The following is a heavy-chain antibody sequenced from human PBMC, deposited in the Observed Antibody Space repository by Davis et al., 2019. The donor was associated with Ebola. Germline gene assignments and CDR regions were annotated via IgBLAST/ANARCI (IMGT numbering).Heavy chain of an antibody. Sequence: PGGSLRLSCAASGFTFSSYAMHWVRQAPGKGLEWVAVISYDGSNKYYADSVKGRFTISRDNSKNTLYLQMNSLRAEDTAVYYCARHSIHENWFDPWGQGTLVTVSS. CDR1: GFTFSSYA. J-gene: IGHJ5*02. D-gene: IGHD2-21*01. V-gene: IGHV3-30*14. CDR2: ISYDGSNK. CDR3: ARHSIHENWFDP.